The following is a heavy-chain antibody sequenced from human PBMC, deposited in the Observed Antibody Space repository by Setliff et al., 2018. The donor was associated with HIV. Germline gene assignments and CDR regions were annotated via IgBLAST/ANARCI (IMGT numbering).Heavy chain of an antibody. CDR1: GYSFTSHW. V-gene: IGHV1-46*01. Sequence: ASVKVSCKASGYSFTSHWMHWVRQAPGQGLEWMAMINPSGGDTRYAPRFHGRVTLSTDTSTSTFYMELRSLKFEDTAVYFCVRDSYYNFWTGHYNGMDIWGQGTPVTVSS. D-gene: IGHD3-3*01. J-gene: IGHJ6*02. CDR2: INPSGGDT. CDR3: VRDSYYNFWTGHYNGMDI.